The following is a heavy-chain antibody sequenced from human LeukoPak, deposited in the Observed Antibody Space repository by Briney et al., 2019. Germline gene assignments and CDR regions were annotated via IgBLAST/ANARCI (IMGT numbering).Heavy chain of an antibody. CDR1: GFTFSSYG. J-gene: IGHJ4*02. CDR3: AKDQGYPLYYFDY. Sequence: PGGSLRLSCAASGFTFSSYGMHWVRQAPGKGLEWVTFIRYDGSNKYYADSVKGRFTISRDNSKNTLNLHMNSLRAEDTAVYYCAKDQGYPLYYFDYWGQGTLVTVSS. D-gene: IGHD5-18*01. CDR2: IRYDGSNK. V-gene: IGHV3-30*02.